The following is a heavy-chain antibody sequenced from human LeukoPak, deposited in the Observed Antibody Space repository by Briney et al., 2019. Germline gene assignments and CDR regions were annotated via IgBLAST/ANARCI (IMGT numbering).Heavy chain of an antibody. V-gene: IGHV1-69*13. D-gene: IGHD6-13*01. J-gene: IGHJ6*02. Sequence: ASVKVSCKASGGTFSSYAISWVRQAPGQGLEWMGGIIPIFGTANYAQKFQGRVTITADESTSTAYMELSSLRSEDTAVYYCARLGYSSSWYRNYYYYGMDVWGQGTTVTVSS. CDR1: GGTFSSYA. CDR3: ARLGYSSSWYRNYYYYGMDV. CDR2: IIPIFGTA.